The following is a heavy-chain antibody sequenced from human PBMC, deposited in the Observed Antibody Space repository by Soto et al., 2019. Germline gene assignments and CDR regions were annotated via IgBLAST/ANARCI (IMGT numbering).Heavy chain of an antibody. CDR3: ARGGDCSKTSCYWARLYYGLDV. Sequence: GGSLRLSCAASGFTFSSYDMHWVRQATGKGLEWVSAIGTAGDTYYSGSVKGRFSVSRENVKNSLYLQMNSLRAGDTAVYYCARGGDCSKTSCYWARLYYGLDVWGQGTTVTVPS. CDR2: IGTAGDT. D-gene: IGHD2-2*01. V-gene: IGHV3-13*01. CDR1: GFTFSSYD. J-gene: IGHJ6*02.